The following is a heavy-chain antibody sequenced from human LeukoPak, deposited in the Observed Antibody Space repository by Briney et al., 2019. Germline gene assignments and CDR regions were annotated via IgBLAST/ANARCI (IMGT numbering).Heavy chain of an antibody. Sequence: GGSLRLSSAAPGFTFSSIPTSWVRQALGKGLEWGPAISGSSVSTYYADYVKGRFTITRDNAKNTLYLQMNSLRAEDTAVYYCASSDGYNYYYYYGMDVWGQGTTVTVSS. CDR3: ASSDGYNYYYYYGMDV. D-gene: IGHD5-24*01. CDR2: ISGSSVST. V-gene: IGHV3-23*01. CDR1: GFTFSSIP. J-gene: IGHJ6*02.